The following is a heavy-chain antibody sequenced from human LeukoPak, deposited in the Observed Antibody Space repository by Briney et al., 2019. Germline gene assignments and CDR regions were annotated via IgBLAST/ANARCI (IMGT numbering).Heavy chain of an antibody. CDR3: QKAAYDILTASNY. Sequence: PGGSLRLSCAASGFTFSSYAMSWVRQAPGKGLEWVSAISGSVGSTYYADSVKGRFTISRDNSKNTLYLQMNSLRAEDTAVFFRQKAAYDILTASNYWGQGTLVTVSS. V-gene: IGHV3-23*01. D-gene: IGHD3-9*01. J-gene: IGHJ4*02. CDR1: GFTFSSYA. CDR2: ISGSVGST.